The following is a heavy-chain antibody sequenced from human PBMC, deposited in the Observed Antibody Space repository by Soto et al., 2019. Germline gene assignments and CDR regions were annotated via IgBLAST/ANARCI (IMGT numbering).Heavy chain of an antibody. CDR1: GYTFTSYG. CDR2: ISAYNGNT. V-gene: IGHV1-18*01. Sequence: ASVKVSCKASGYTFTSYGISWVRQAPGQGLEWMGWISAYNGNTNYAQKLQGRVTMTADKSTSTAYMELSSLRSEDTAVYYCARDNNYDNSGYSPFIYSWGQETLVTVSS. D-gene: IGHD3-22*01. CDR3: ARDNNYDNSGYSPFIYS. J-gene: IGHJ4*02.